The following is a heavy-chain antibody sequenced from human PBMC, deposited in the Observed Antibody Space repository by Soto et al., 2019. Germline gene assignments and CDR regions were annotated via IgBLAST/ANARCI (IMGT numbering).Heavy chain of an antibody. CDR2: IYYSGST. D-gene: IGHD2-2*01. V-gene: IGHV4-59*12. J-gene: IGHJ6*02. CDR3: ARLGGYCSSARCYGYYGMDV. Sequence: SETLSLTCTVSGGSISSYCWSWIRQPPGKGLEWIGYIYYSGSTNYNPSLKSRVTISVDTSKNQFSLKLSSVTAADTAVYYCARLGGYCSSARCYGYYGMDVWGQGTTVTVSS. CDR1: GGSISSYC.